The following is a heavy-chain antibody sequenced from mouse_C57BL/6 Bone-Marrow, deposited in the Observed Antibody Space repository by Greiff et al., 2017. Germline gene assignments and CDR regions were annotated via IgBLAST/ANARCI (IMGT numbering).Heavy chain of an antibody. V-gene: IGHV8-8*01. J-gene: IGHJ1*03. CDR2: IWWDDDK. CDR3: ARIARYYGSSYEGYFDV. CDR1: GFSLSTFGMG. D-gene: IGHD1-1*01. Sequence: VKLQESGPGILQPSQTLSLTCSFSGFSLSTFGMGVGWIRQPSGKGLEWLAHIWWDDDKYYNPALKSRLTISKDTSKNQVFLKIANVDTADTATYYCARIARYYGSSYEGYFDVWGTGTTVTVSS.